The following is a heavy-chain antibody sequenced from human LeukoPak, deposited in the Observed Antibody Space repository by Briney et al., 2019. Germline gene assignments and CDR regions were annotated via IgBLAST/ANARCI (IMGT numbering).Heavy chain of an antibody. CDR1: GYTFINYG. V-gene: IGHV1-18*01. CDR2: ISTYNGNT. Sequence: GASVKVSCKASGYTFINYGISWVRQAPGQGLEWMGWISTYNGNTNYAQKLQGRVTMTTDTSTSTGYMELRSLRSDDTAAYYCARGGGPYSSSWTWGQGTLVTVSS. J-gene: IGHJ4*02. D-gene: IGHD6-13*01. CDR3: ARGGGPYSSSWT.